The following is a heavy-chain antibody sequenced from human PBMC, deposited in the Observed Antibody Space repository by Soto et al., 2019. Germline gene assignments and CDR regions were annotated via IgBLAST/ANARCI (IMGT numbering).Heavy chain of an antibody. CDR2: IWYDGSNK. Sequence: QVHLVESGGGVVQPGRSLRLSCAASGFTFSSYGMHWVRQAPGKGLEWVAAIWYDGSNKYYADSVKGLFTISRDNPKNTPYLQMNSLRAEDTAVYYCAREKLVDYYFDYWGQGTLVTVSS. V-gene: IGHV3-33*01. D-gene: IGHD2-8*02. CDR3: AREKLVDYYFDY. CDR1: GFTFSSYG. J-gene: IGHJ4*02.